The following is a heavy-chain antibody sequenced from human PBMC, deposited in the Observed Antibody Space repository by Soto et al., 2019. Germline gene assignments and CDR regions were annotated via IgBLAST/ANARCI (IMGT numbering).Heavy chain of an antibody. CDR3: ASRLLGYCSGGSCQHDAFDI. Sequence: GGSLRLSCAASGFTFSDYYMSWIRQAPGKGLEWVSYISSSGSTIYYADSVKGRFTISRDNAKNSLYLQMNSLRAEDTAVYYCASRLLGYCSGGSCQHDAFDIWGQGTMVTVSS. CDR1: GFTFSDYY. CDR2: ISSSGSTI. V-gene: IGHV3-11*01. D-gene: IGHD2-15*01. J-gene: IGHJ3*02.